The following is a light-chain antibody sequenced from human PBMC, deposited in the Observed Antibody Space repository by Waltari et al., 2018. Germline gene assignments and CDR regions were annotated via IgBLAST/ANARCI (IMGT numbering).Light chain of an antibody. Sequence: DIKMTQSPSTLSASVGDRVTISCRASQSISTWLAWYQERPGKVPKLLIYLAATLKSGVPSRFSGSGSGTEFTLTISSLQPDDFATYYCQQHSTNPITFGQGTRLEIK. CDR2: LAA. CDR3: QQHSTNPIT. CDR1: QSISTW. V-gene: IGKV1-5*03. J-gene: IGKJ5*01.